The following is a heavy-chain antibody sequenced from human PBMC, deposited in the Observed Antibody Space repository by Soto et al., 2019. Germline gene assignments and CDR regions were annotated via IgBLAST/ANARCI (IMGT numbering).Heavy chain of an antibody. V-gene: IGHV1-18*01. CDR3: ARVVPGAEAWFGP. D-gene: IGHD2-2*01. CDR1: GYTFHNYG. J-gene: IGHJ5*02. CDR2: ISAYNYNT. Sequence: ASVKVSCKASGYTFHNYGVSWVRQAPGQGLEWMGRISAYNYNTNYAQKFQGRVSMTTDTSTTTAYMELRSLRSDDTAVYYCARVVPGAEAWFGPWGQGTLVTVSS.